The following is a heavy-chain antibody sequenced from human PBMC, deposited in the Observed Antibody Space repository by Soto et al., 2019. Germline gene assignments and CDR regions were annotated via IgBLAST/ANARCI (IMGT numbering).Heavy chain of an antibody. V-gene: IGHV3-30*03. CDR1: GFIFSSYG. CDR3: TRARIACRRSGKVFEY. CDR2: ISYDGSNK. J-gene: IGHJ4*01. Sequence: LRPSCAASGFIFSSYGMPWVRQAPGKVLKWEAVISYDGSNKYYADSVKGRFTISRDNSKNTLYLQMNSLRAEDTAVYYCTRARIACRRSGKVFEYCGHGTPVTGSS. D-gene: IGHD6-6*01.